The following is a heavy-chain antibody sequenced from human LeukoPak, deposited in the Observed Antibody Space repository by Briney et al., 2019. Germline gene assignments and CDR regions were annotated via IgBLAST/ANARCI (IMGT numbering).Heavy chain of an antibody. CDR2: ISYDGSNK. CDR3: ARGWVIAAAGEGGAFDI. J-gene: IGHJ3*02. Sequence: GRSLRLSCAASGFTFSSYGMHWVRQAPGKGLEWVAVISYDGSNKYYADSVKGRFTISRDNSKNTLYLQMNSLRAEDTAVYYCARGWVIAAAGEGGAFDIWGQGTMVTVSS. V-gene: IGHV3-30*03. CDR1: GFTFSSYG. D-gene: IGHD6-13*01.